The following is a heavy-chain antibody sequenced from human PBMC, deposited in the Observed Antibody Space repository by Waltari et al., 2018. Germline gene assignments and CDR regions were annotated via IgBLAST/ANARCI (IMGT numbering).Heavy chain of an antibody. CDR2: ISNDASEV. V-gene: IGHV3-74*03. Sequence: EEQLVESGGGLFQPGDSLRLSCAASGFTFSTYWMNWVRQAPGQGPLWGLRISNDASEVTDADSGKGRFTISRDNAKNTLELQMNRLRGEDTAVDYCARVARSKYRSAVPGRHYYYGMDGWGQGTTVTVSS. D-gene: IGHD1-1*01. CDR1: GFTFSTYW. J-gene: IGHJ6*02. CDR3: ARVARSKYRSAVPGRHYYYGMDG.